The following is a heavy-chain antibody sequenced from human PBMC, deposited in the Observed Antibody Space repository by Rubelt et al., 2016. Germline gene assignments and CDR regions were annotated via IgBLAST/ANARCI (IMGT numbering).Heavy chain of an antibody. Sequence: QVQLQQWGAGLLKPSGTLSLTCAVYGGSFTDYYWTWIRQPPGKGLEWIGEINHSGSTNYNSSLKSRATISVDTSKNQFSLKLSSVTAADTAVYYCARLPKRGYNYGRYFDYWGQGTLVTVSS. CDR3: ARLPKRGYNYGRYFDY. CDR2: INHSGST. J-gene: IGHJ4*02. CDR1: GGSFTDYY. D-gene: IGHD5-18*01. V-gene: IGHV4-34*01.